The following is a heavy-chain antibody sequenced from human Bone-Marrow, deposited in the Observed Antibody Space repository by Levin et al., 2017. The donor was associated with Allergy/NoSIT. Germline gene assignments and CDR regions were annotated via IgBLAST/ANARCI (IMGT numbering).Heavy chain of an antibody. CDR2: IWYDGSDK. D-gene: IGHD1-26*01. V-gene: IGHV3-33*01. CDR1: GFTFRSFG. J-gene: IGHJ6*02. CDR3: ARRLVPAGQSYYGMDV. Sequence: GESLKISCVASGFTFRSFGMHWVRQAPGGGLEWVAIIWYDGSDKYYADSVKGRFTISRDNSKDTLYLQMNGLRAEDTAVYYCARRLVPAGQSYYGMDVWGQGTTVIVSS.